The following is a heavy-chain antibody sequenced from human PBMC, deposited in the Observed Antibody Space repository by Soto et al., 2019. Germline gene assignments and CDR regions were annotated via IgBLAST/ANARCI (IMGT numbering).Heavy chain of an antibody. CDR2: IFPKFGTT. CDR3: EAEMTFGKLSVV. J-gene: IGHJ6*02. CDR1: GDTDTNYV. D-gene: IGHD3-16*02. V-gene: IGHV1-69*01. Sequence: QVQLVQSGAEVKKPGSSVKVSCKASGDTDTNYVISWVRQAPGQGLEWMGGIFPKFGTTYSAQKLQDRLTITADESTSTVYMQLSSMRLDDTAVYYCEAEMTFGKLSVVWGQWTTVTVSS.